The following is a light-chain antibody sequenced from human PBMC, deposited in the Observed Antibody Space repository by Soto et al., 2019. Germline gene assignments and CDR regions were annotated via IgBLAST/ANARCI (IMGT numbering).Light chain of an antibody. CDR3: QQSYSGPPIT. V-gene: IGKV1-39*01. Sequence: DIQMTQSPSSLSASVGDRAPITCRASQTISTYLNWYQQKPGKAPKLLIYAASSLQSGVPSRFSGSGSGTDFTLTISSLQPEDFATYYCQQSYSGPPITFGQGTRLEI. CDR1: QTISTY. J-gene: IGKJ5*01. CDR2: AAS.